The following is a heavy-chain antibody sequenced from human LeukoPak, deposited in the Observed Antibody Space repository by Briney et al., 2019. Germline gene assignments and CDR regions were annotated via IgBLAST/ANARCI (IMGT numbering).Heavy chain of an antibody. J-gene: IGHJ6*02. D-gene: IGHD4-11*01. CDR3: ARSYDSNYGYYYYGMDV. V-gene: IGHV3-21*01. CDR2: ISSSSSYI. Sequence: GGSLRLSCAASGFTFSNHWMSWVRQAPGKGLEWVSSISSSSSYIYYADSVKGRFTISRDNAKNSLYLQMNSLRAEDTAVYYCARSYDSNYGYYYYGMDVWGQGTTVTVSS. CDR1: GFTFSNHW.